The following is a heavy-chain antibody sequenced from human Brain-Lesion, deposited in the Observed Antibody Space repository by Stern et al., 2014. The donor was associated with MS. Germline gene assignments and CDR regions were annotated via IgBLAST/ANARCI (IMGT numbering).Heavy chain of an antibody. CDR2: SSDRGNT. V-gene: IGHV4-30-4*08. CDR1: GGAVSSGDRY. J-gene: IGHJ4*02. Sequence: VQLVESGPGLVKPSQTLSLSCTVSGGAVSSGDRYWSWLRQPPGKGLEWIGYSSDRGNTDYNPPLESRVTISRDRSKNQFSLKLRSVTAADTAVYYGARVTEFLRFFYPDYWGQGIRVTVSS. CDR3: ARVTEFLRFFYPDY. D-gene: IGHD3-3*01.